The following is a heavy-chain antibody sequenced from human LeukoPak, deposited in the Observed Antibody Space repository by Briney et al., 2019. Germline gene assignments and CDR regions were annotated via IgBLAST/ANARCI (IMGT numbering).Heavy chain of an antibody. V-gene: IGHV3-66*01. CDR1: GFSVSTNY. CDR3: ARGKTSDDIIEDGSDL. J-gene: IGHJ3*01. D-gene: IGHD3-9*01. Sequence: GGSLRLSCAASGFSVSTNYMTWVRQAPGKGLEWVSVLYSGGGAYYADSVKDRFTISRDYSQNTLLLQMNSLRAEDTALYYCARGKTSDDIIEDGSDLWGQGTMVAVSS. CDR2: LYSGGGA.